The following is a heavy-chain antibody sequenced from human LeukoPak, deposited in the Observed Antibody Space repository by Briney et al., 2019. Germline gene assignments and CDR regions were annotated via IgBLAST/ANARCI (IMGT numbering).Heavy chain of an antibody. V-gene: IGHV4-38-2*02. CDR3: GRGPFAELLFDI. D-gene: IGHD3-10*01. CDR1: GYSISSGYY. Sequence: SETLSLTCTVAGYSISSGYYWGWLRQSPGKGLEWIASIYHTGETHYHPSLKSRVSISVDTSNNQFSLRSTSATAADTAMYYWGRGPFAELLFDIWGQGTLVTVSS. CDR2: IYHTGET. J-gene: IGHJ4*02.